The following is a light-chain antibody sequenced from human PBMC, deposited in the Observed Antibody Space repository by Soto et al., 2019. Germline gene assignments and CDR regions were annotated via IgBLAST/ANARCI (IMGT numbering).Light chain of an antibody. J-gene: IGKJ2*01. CDR1: QSVSSSY. CDR2: GAS. Sequence: EMVWTQSPGTLSLSPGERATLSCRASQSVSSSYLAWYQQKHGQDPRLLIYGASSRATGIPDRFSGSGSGTDFTLTISRLEPEDFAVYYCQQYGGSPRTFGQGTKLEIK. V-gene: IGKV3-20*01. CDR3: QQYGGSPRT.